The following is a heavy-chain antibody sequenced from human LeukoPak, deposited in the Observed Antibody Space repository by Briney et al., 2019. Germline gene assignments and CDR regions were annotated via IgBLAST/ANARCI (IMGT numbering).Heavy chain of an antibody. V-gene: IGHV4-34*01. CDR1: GGSFSGYY. D-gene: IGHD5-24*01. Sequence: SETLSLTCAVYGGSFSGYYWSWIRQPPGKGLEWNGEINHSGSTNYNPSLKSRVTISVDTSKNQFSLKLSSVTATDTAVYYCARGNGYNLALWYWGQGTLVTVSS. J-gene: IGHJ4*02. CDR3: ARGNGYNLALWY. CDR2: INHSGST.